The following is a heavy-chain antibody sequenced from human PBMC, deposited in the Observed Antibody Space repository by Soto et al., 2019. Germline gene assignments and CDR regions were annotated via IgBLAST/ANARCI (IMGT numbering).Heavy chain of an antibody. D-gene: IGHD2-2*01. CDR1: GFTFSSYS. V-gene: IGHV3-21*01. Sequence: GGSLRLSCAASGFTFSSYSMNWVRQAPGKGLEWVSSISSSSSYIYYADSVKGRFTISRDNAKNSLYLQMNSLRAEDTAVYYCARDKCSSTSCRYYYYYYMDVWGKGTTVTVSS. CDR2: ISSSSSYI. J-gene: IGHJ6*03. CDR3: ARDKCSSTSCRYYYYYYMDV.